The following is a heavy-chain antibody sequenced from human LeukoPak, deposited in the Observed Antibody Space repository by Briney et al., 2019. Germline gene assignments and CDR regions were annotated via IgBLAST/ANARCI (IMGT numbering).Heavy chain of an antibody. CDR1: GFTFSRFA. V-gene: IGHV3-23*01. Sequence: GGSLRLSCAASGFTFSRFAMSWVRQAPGKGLEWVSGISGSGDSTYYADSVKGRFTISRDNSKNTLYLQMNGLRAEDTAVYYCARWRSGSCSDWGQGTLVTVSS. CDR2: ISGSGDST. D-gene: IGHD2-15*01. CDR3: ARWRSGSCSD. J-gene: IGHJ4*02.